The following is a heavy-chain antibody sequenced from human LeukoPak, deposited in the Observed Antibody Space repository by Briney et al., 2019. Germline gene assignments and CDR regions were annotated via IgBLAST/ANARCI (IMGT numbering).Heavy chain of an antibody. CDR1: GYTFTSYD. J-gene: IGHJ6*03. CDR2: MNTNSGNT. CDR3: ARMTSDFLTGYYVYYYYYMDV. V-gene: IGHV1-8*01. Sequence: GTSVKVSCKDSGYTFTSYDIKWVRQALGQGRERRGWMNTNSGNTGYAQKFQGRVTMTRNTSISTAYMELSSLRSEDTAVYYCARMTSDFLTGYYVYYYYYMDVWGKGTMVTISS. D-gene: IGHD3-9*01.